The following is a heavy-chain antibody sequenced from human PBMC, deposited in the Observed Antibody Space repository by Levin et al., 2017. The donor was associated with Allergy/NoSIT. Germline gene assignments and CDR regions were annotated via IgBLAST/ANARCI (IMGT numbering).Heavy chain of an antibody. J-gene: IGHJ4*02. V-gene: IGHV1-69*02. D-gene: IGHD3-3*01. CDR2: IIPMLGIT. CDR1: GGSFSSYT. CDR3: ATTLYYDVIY. Sequence: PAASVKVSCRASGGSFSSYTISWVRQAPGQGLEWLGRIIPMLGITDYARRFQGRVTMTADLSTNTGYMELSSLRSEDTAVYYCATTLYYDVIYWGQGALVTVSS.